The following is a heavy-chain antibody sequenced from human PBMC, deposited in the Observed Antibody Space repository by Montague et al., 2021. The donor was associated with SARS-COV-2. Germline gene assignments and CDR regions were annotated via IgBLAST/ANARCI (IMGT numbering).Heavy chain of an antibody. D-gene: IGHD6-13*01. CDR2: ITHSGST. J-gene: IGHJ4*02. CDR3: ARGRYSSSWYGTKYYFDY. V-gene: IGHV4-34*01. Sequence: SETLSLTCAVYGGSFSGYYWSWIRQPPGKGLEWIGEITHSGSTNXNPSLKSRVTISLDTSTNQFSLKLGSVTAADTAVYYCARGRYSSSWYGTKYYFDYWGQGTLVTVSS. CDR1: GGSFSGYY.